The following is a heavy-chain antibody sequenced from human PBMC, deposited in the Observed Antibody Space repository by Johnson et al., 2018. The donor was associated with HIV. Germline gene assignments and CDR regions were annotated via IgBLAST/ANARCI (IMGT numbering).Heavy chain of an antibody. CDR1: GFTFSSYA. D-gene: IGHD6-13*01. V-gene: IGHV3-23*04. CDR2: ISGSGGST. CDR3: ARGVKQQLSVVDAFDI. Sequence: VQLVESGGGLVQPGGSLRLSCAASGFTFSSYAMSWVRQAPGKGLEWVSAISGSGGSTYYADSVKGRFTISRDNSKNGLYLQMNSRRAEDTAVYFCARGVKQQLSVVDAFDIWGQGTMVTVSS. J-gene: IGHJ3*02.